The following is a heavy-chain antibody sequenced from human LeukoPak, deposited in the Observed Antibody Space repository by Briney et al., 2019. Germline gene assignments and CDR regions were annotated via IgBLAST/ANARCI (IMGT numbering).Heavy chain of an antibody. Sequence: GGSLRLSCAASGFTFSSYGMHWVRQAPGEGLEWVAVIWYDGSNKYYADSVKGRFTISRDNSKNTLYLQMNSLRAEDTAVYYCAKWGGGGSLNYYMDVWGKGTTVTVSS. D-gene: IGHD2-15*01. V-gene: IGHV3-33*06. CDR3: AKWGGGGSLNYYMDV. CDR2: IWYDGSNK. CDR1: GFTFSSYG. J-gene: IGHJ6*03.